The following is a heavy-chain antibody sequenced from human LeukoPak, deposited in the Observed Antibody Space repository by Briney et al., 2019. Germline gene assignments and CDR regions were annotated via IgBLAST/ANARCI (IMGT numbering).Heavy chain of an antibody. CDR1: GGSISSSSYY. V-gene: IGHV4-39*01. Sequence: SETLSLTCTVSGGSISSSSYYWGWIRQPPGKGLEWIGSIYYSGSTYYNPSLKSRVTISVDTSKNQFSLKLSSVTAADTAVYYCARTPSGRYYYYMDVWGKGTTVTVSS. D-gene: IGHD2-15*01. J-gene: IGHJ6*03. CDR2: IYYSGST. CDR3: ARTPSGRYYYYMDV.